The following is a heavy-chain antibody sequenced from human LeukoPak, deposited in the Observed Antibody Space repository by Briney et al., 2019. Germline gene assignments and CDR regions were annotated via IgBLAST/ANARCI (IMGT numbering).Heavy chain of an antibody. CDR3: ARMGLNPLGYPTYFDF. J-gene: IGHJ4*02. CDR1: GGSISSYY. Sequence: SETLSLTCTVSGGSISSYYWSWIRQPAGKGLEWIGRIYTSGSTNYNPSLKSRVTMSVDTSKNQFSLKLSSVTAADTAVYYCARMGLNPLGYPTYFDFWGQGTLVTVSS. CDR2: IYTSGST. D-gene: IGHD3-16*02. V-gene: IGHV4-4*07.